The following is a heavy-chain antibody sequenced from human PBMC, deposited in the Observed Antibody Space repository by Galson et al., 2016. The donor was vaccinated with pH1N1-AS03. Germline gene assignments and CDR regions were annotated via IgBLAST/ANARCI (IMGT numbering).Heavy chain of an antibody. CDR2: ISHSGTP. D-gene: IGHD4-11*01. CDR1: GYSIGSGHF. Sequence: SETLSLTCAVSGYSIGSGHFWAWIRQPPGKSPEWIGTISHSGTPYYHPSLQSRLIILVDTSKNRFSLKLTSVTAAHTAVYYCARAPFSNSNWFDPWGQGTLVTVSS. J-gene: IGHJ5*02. CDR3: ARAPFSNSNWFDP. V-gene: IGHV4-38-2*01.